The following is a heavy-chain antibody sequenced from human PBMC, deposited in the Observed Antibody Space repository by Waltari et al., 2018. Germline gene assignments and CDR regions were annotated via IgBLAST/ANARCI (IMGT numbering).Heavy chain of an antibody. J-gene: IGHJ4*02. CDR3: AVYCSSTSCYRRIDY. D-gene: IGHD2-2*01. CDR2: INHSGST. V-gene: IGHV4-34*01. Sequence: QVQLQQWGAGLLKPSEPLSLTCAVYGGSFSGYYWSWLRQPPGKGLDGIGEINHSGSTNYNPSLKSRVTISVDTSKNQFSLKLSSVTAADTAVYYCAVYCSSTSCYRRIDYWGQGTLVTVSS. CDR1: GGSFSGYY.